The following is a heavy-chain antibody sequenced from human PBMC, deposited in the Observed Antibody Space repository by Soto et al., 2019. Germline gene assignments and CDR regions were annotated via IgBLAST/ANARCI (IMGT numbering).Heavy chain of an antibody. D-gene: IGHD3-10*01. CDR2: IIPIFGTA. J-gene: IGHJ4*02. CDR1: GGTFSSYA. CDR3: ASSMVPGVITDY. V-gene: IGHV1-69*13. Sequence: ASVKVSCKASGGTFSSYAISWVRQAPGQGLEWMGGIIPIFGTANYAQKFQGRVTITADESTSTAYMELSSLRSEDTAVYYCASSMVPGVITDYWGQGTLVTVSS.